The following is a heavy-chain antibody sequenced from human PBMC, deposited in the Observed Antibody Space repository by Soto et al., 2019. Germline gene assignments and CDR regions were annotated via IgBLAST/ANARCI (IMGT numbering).Heavy chain of an antibody. CDR1: GYTFTSYY. Sequence: ASVKVSCKASGYTFTSYYMHWVRQAPGQGLEWMGIINPSGGSTSYAQKFQGRVTMTRDTSTSTVYMEQSSLRSEDTAENYCAKGFPVVFDFWGQGKMVPASS. CDR2: INPSGGST. V-gene: IGHV1-46*03. CDR3: AKGFPVVFDF. J-gene: IGHJ3*01.